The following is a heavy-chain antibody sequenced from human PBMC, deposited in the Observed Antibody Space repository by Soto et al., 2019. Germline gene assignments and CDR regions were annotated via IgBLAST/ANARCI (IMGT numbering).Heavy chain of an antibody. Sequence: QVQLVESGGGVVQPGRSLRLSCAASGFTFSSYGMHWVRQAPGKGLEWVAVISYDGSNTFYADSVKGRFTISRDNSKNTLYLQMISLRAEDTAVYYCAKDLDYPYYFDYWGQGTLVTVSS. D-gene: IGHD5-12*01. CDR3: AKDLDYPYYFDY. CDR2: ISYDGSNT. CDR1: GFTFSSYG. J-gene: IGHJ4*02. V-gene: IGHV3-30*18.